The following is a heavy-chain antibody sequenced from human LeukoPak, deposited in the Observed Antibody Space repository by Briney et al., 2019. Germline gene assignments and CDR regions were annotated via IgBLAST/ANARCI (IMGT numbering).Heavy chain of an antibody. Sequence: GGSLRLSCAASGFTFSSYAMSWVRQAPGKGLVWVSRIKTDGSSTSYADSVKGRFTTSRDNAKNTLYLQMNSLRAEDTALYYCVRSDSIRLGYGAFDIWGQGTMVTVSS. J-gene: IGHJ3*02. CDR1: GFTFSSYA. CDR3: VRSDSIRLGYGAFDI. V-gene: IGHV3-74*01. D-gene: IGHD3-3*02. CDR2: IKTDGSST.